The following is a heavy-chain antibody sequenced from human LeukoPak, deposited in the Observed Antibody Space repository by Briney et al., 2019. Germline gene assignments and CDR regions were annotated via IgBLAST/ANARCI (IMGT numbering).Heavy chain of an antibody. CDR1: GFTFSSYS. V-gene: IGHV3-48*01. CDR3: ARDLGGRHDYYDSSGYYAPLDY. J-gene: IGHJ4*02. Sequence: SGGSLRLSRAAFGFTFSSYSMNWVRQAPGKGLEWVSYISSSSSTIYYADSVKGRFTISRDNAKNSLYLQMNSLRAEDTAVYYCARDLGGRHDYYDSSGYYAPLDYWGQGTLVTVSS. D-gene: IGHD3-22*01. CDR2: ISSSSSTI.